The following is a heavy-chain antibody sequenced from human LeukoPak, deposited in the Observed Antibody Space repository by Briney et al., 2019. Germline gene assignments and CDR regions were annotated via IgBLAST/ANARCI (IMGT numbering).Heavy chain of an antibody. CDR2: FYSGNT. J-gene: IGHJ4*02. Sequence: SETLSLTCTVSGGSISSSGYYWGWIRQPPGKGLEWIGAFYSGNTYFNPSLKSRVTISVDTSKNQFSLKLISVTAADTDVYYCAAAHYSSSWYYFDYWGQGTLVTVSS. CDR3: AAAHYSSSWYYFDY. D-gene: IGHD6-13*01. CDR1: GGSISSSGYY. V-gene: IGHV4-39*01.